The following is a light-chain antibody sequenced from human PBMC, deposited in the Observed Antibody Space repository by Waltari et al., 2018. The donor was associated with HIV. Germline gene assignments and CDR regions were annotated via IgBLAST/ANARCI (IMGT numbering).Light chain of an antibody. CDR2: QAS. Sequence: QMTQSPHTLSSSVGARVTITCRASQDIKKWLDWYQKKPGKAPKLLIYQASLLDNGVSPRFSGDGSGTEFTLTITNLHPDDVATYFCQQYNSYPLIFGGGTKVQ. J-gene: IGKJ4*01. V-gene: IGKV1-5*03. CDR1: QDIKKW. CDR3: QQYNSYPLI.